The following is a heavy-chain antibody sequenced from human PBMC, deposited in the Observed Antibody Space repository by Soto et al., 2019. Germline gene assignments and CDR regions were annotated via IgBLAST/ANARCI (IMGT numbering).Heavy chain of an antibody. CDR1: GGSFSGYY. D-gene: IGHD2-15*01. CDR3: ARVYCSGGSCYSVDY. CDR2: INHSGST. V-gene: IGHV4-34*01. Sequence: QVQLQQWGAGLLKPSETLSLTCAVYGGSFSGYYWSWIRQPPGKGLEWIGEINHSGSTNYNPSLKSRVTLSVDTSKNQFSLKLSSVTAADTAVYYCARVYCSGGSCYSVDYWGQGTLVTVSS. J-gene: IGHJ4*02.